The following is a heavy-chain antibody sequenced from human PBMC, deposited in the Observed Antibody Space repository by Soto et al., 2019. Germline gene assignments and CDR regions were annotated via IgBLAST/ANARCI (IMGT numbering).Heavy chain of an antibody. CDR2: MNPNSGNT. CDR1: GYTFTSYD. D-gene: IGHD2-2*02. V-gene: IGHV1-8*01. CDR3: AREGTIRGDDY. Sequence: QVQLVQSGAEVKKPGASVRVSCKASGYTFTSYDINWVRQATGQGLEWMGWMNPNSGNTGYAQKFQGXXTXTKXTSISTAYMELSSLRSEDTAVYYCAREGTIRGDDYWGQGTLGTVSS. J-gene: IGHJ4*02.